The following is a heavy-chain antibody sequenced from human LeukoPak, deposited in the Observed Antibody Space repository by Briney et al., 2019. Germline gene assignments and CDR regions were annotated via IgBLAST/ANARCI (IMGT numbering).Heavy chain of an antibody. CDR1: GFTCGSYE. CDR3: ARSAAPLRDGGKCDS. D-gene: IGHD4-23*01. J-gene: IGHJ4*02. CDR2: ICRNSTTI. Sequence: GGNLRLYCAASGFTCGSYERHWVRQGPGQGLEWVSYICRNSTTIYYTDSVKGRFTTSRAKSKNTLYLPMNSLRVEDTAVYYCARSAAPLRDGGKCDSSGRGTLVSVSS. V-gene: IGHV3-48*03.